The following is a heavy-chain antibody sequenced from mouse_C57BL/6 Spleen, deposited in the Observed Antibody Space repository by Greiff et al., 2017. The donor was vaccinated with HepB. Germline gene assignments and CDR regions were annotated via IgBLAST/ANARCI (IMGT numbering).Heavy chain of an antibody. V-gene: IGHV1-76*01. CDR1: GYTFTDYY. Sequence: VQLQESGAELVRPGASVKLSCKASGYTFTDYYINWVKQRPGQGLEWIARIYPGSGNTYYNEKFKGKATLTAEKSSSTAYMQLSSLTSEDSAVYFCAREGFITTVPLSYWGQGTTLTVSS. CDR3: AREGFITTVPLSY. D-gene: IGHD1-1*01. CDR2: IYPGSGNT. J-gene: IGHJ2*01.